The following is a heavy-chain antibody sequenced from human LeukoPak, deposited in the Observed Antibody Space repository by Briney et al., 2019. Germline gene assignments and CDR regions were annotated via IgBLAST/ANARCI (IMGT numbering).Heavy chain of an antibody. D-gene: IGHD2-15*01. V-gene: IGHV3-23*01. Sequence: GGSLRLSCAASGFTFSSYAMSWVRQAPGKGLEWVSAISGSGGSTYYADSVKGRFTISRDNSKNPLYLQMNSLGAEDTDVYYCAKDPRRCSGGSCYFDYWGQGTLVTVSS. CDR2: ISGSGGST. CDR1: GFTFSSYA. J-gene: IGHJ4*02. CDR3: AKDPRRCSGGSCYFDY.